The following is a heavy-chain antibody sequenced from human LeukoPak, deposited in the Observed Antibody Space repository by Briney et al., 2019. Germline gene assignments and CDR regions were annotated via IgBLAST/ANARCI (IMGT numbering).Heavy chain of an antibody. CDR1: GFTISNSW. D-gene: IGHD2/OR15-2a*01. CDR3: ARANRGAFDI. CDR2: VKPDGSEQ. V-gene: IGHV3-7*04. Sequence: GGSLRLPCAASGFTISNSWMSWVRQAPGKGLEWVATVKPDGSEQDYVDSVEGRFTISKDNPKNSLYLQMNTLRAEDTAVYYCARANRGAFDIWGQGTMVTVSS. J-gene: IGHJ3*02.